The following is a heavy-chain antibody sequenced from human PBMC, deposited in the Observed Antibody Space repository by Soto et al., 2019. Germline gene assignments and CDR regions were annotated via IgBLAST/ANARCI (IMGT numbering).Heavy chain of an antibody. CDR2: TSAYNGNT. CDR3: ARGPEGSSSLGDAFDI. J-gene: IGHJ3*02. D-gene: IGHD6-6*01. CDR1: GYTFTSYG. V-gene: IGHV1-18*01. Sequence: ASVKVSCKASGYTFTSYGISWVRQAPGQGLEWMGWTSAYNGNTNYAQKLQGRVTMTTDTSTSTAYMELRSLSSDDTAVYYCARGPEGSSSLGDAFDIWGQGTMVTVSS.